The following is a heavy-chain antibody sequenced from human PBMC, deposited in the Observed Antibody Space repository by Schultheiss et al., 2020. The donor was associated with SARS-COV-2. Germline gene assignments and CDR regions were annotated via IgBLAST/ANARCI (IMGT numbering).Heavy chain of an antibody. CDR1: GFTFSDYY. D-gene: IGHD3-22*01. Sequence: GSLRLSCAASGFTFSDYYMSWIRQHPGKGLEWIGYIYYSGSTNYNPSLKSRVTISVDTSKNQFSLKLSSVTAADTAVYYCARDRLDSSGYYYYGMDVWGQGTTVTVSS. CDR3: ARDRLDSSGYYYYGMDV. J-gene: IGHJ6*02. V-gene: IGHV4-59*12. CDR2: IYYSGST.